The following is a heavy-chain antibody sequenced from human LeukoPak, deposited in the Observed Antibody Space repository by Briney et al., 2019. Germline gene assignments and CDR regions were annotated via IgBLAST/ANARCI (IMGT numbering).Heavy chain of an antibody. V-gene: IGHV1-2*02. CDR2: INPNSGGT. CDR1: GYTFTGYY. D-gene: IGHD3-10*01. Sequence: ASVKVSCKASGYTFTGYYMHWVRQAPGQGLEWMGWINPNSGGTNYAQKFQGRVTMTRDTSISTAYMELSRLRSDDTAVYYCARDRYPTPVRGFSIVEFDYWGQGTLVTVSS. J-gene: IGHJ4*02. CDR3: ARDRYPTPVRGFSIVEFDY.